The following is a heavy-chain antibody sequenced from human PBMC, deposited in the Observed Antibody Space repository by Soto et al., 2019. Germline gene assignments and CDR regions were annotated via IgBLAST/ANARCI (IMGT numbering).Heavy chain of an antibody. CDR1: GGSISSSNW. V-gene: IGHV4-4*02. Sequence: SETLSLTCAVSGGSISSSNWWSWVRQPPGKGLEWIGYIYYSGSTYYNPSLKSRVTISVDTSKNQFSLKLSSVTAADTAVYYCARVKGYYYDSSGYPGGWFDPWGQGTLVTVSS. CDR3: ARVKGYYYDSSGYPGGWFDP. J-gene: IGHJ5*02. CDR2: IYYSGST. D-gene: IGHD3-22*01.